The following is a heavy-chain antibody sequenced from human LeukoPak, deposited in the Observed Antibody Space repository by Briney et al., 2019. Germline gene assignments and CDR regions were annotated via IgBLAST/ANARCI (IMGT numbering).Heavy chain of an antibody. V-gene: IGHV3-11*04. CDR3: ARAGELRYMDV. Sequence: GGSLRLSCAASGFTFSDYYMRWIRQAPGKGLEWVSTIKGIGPTTYYADSLKGRFTISRDNAKNSLFLQMSSLRADDTAIYYCARAGELRYMDVWGKGTAVTVSS. D-gene: IGHD3-16*01. CDR2: IKGIGPTT. CDR1: GFTFSDYY. J-gene: IGHJ6*03.